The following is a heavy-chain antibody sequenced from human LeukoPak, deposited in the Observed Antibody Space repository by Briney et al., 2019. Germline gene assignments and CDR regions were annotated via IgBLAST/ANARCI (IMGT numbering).Heavy chain of an antibody. CDR2: IIPIFGTA. J-gene: IGHJ5*02. V-gene: IGHV1-69*05. CDR1: VGTFSSYA. D-gene: IGHD6-13*01. Sequence: SVKVSCKASVGTFSSYAISWGRQAPGQGRECMGGIIPIFGTANYAQNFQGRVKITTDASTSTAYMELSRLRSEDTAVYYCARDKAAAGTNWFDPWGQGTLVTVSS. CDR3: ARDKAAAGTNWFDP.